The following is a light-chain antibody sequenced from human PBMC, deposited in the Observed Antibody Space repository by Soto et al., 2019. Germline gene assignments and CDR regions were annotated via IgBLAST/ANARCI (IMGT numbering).Light chain of an antibody. V-gene: IGKV3-20*01. Sequence: EIVLTQSPATLSLSPGDTATLSCRASQSVSGYIGWYQQKPGQAPRLLIYDASSRATGIPDRFSGSGSGTDFTRTISRLEPEDFAVYYCQQYGNSPWTFGQGTKVDIK. CDR3: QQYGNSPWT. J-gene: IGKJ1*01. CDR2: DAS. CDR1: QSVSGY.